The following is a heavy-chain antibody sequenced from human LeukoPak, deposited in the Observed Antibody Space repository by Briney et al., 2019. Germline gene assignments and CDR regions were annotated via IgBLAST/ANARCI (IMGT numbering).Heavy chain of an antibody. J-gene: IGHJ4*02. Sequence: SETLSLTCTVSGGSISSYYWSWIRQPPGKGLEWIGYIYYSGSTNYNPSLKSRVAISVDTSKNQFSLKLSSVTAADTAVYYCARDRFPLVVTSPFDYWGQGTLVTVSS. CDR3: ARDRFPLVVTSPFDY. CDR1: GGSISSYY. CDR2: IYYSGST. D-gene: IGHD2-15*01. V-gene: IGHV4-59*01.